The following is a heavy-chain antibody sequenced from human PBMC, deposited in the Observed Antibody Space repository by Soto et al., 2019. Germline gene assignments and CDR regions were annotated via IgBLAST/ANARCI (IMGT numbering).Heavy chain of an antibody. CDR3: ARGAGYSSGWYDY. Sequence: GGSLRLSCAASGFTVSSNFMSWVRQAPGKGLEWVSVIYSGGSTYYADSVKGRFTISRHNSKNTLYLQMNSLRAEDTAVYYCARGAGYSSGWYDYWGQGTLVTVSS. CDR1: GFTVSSNF. J-gene: IGHJ4*02. D-gene: IGHD6-19*01. V-gene: IGHV3-53*04. CDR2: IYSGGST.